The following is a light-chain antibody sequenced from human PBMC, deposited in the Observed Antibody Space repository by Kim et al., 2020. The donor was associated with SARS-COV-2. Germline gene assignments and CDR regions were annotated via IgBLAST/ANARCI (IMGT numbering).Light chain of an antibody. J-gene: IGKJ2*01. V-gene: IGKV4-1*01. CDR2: WAS. CDR1: QTVIYKSNGKNY. CDR3: QQYYSTLINT. Sequence: ATINCKSSQTVIYKSNGKNYLSWYQQKPGQPPKLIISWASIRESGVPDRFSGSGSGTDFTLTISNLQAEDAAIYYCQQYYSTLINTFGQGTKLEI.